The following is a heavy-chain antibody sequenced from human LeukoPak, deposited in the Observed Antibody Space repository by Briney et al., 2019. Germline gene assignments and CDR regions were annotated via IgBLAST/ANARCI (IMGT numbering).Heavy chain of an antibody. V-gene: IGHV1-18*04. D-gene: IGHD3-9*01. CDR2: ISAYNGNT. CDR1: GYTFTSYG. Sequence: ASVKVSCKASGYTFTSYGISWVRQAPGQGLEWMGWISAYNGNTSYAQKLQGRVTMTTDTSTSTAYMELRSLRSDDTAVYYCAREERYFDWLSGDFDYWGQGTLVTVSS. J-gene: IGHJ4*02. CDR3: AREERYFDWLSGDFDY.